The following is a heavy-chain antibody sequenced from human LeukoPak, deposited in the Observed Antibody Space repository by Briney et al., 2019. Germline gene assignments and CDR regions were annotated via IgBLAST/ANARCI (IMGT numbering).Heavy chain of an antibody. CDR1: GFAFSGSA. CDR3: THAFYI. Sequence: GGPLKLSCAASGFAFSGSAMHWVRQASGKGLEWVGRVKSKANSYATAYAASVKGRFTVSRDDSTNTASLQMNSLKTEDTAVYYCTHAFYIWGQGIMVAVSS. J-gene: IGHJ3*02. V-gene: IGHV3-73*01. CDR2: VKSKANSYAT.